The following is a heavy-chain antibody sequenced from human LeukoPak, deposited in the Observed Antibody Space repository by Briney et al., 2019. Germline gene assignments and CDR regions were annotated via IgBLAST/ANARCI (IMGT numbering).Heavy chain of an antibody. D-gene: IGHD2-15*01. CDR3: ARDFQGGPNDP. CDR1: GFTVSSNY. V-gene: IGHV4-30-4*01. CDR2: VSHSGGT. J-gene: IGHJ5*02. Sequence: LRLSCIASGFTVSSNYMTWVRQPPGQGLEWIAYVSHSGGTYYNPSLKSRATISLDTSRNQFSLKLSSVTAADTAVYYCARDFQGGPNDPWGQGTLVTVSS.